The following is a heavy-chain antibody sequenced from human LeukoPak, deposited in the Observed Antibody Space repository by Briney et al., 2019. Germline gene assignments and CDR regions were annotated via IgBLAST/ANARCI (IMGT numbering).Heavy chain of an antibody. D-gene: IGHD3-9*01. Sequence: SETLSLTCAVSGDSITTAVSSWSWIRQPPGKGLEWIGYIYHSGSTNYNPSLKRRVSISLDGSKNHFSLRLSSVTAADTAVYYCARQNHDIGTNWFDPWGQGTLVTVSS. V-gene: IGHV4-30-2*01. CDR2: IYHSGST. CDR3: ARQNHDIGTNWFDP. J-gene: IGHJ5*02. CDR1: GDSITTAVSS.